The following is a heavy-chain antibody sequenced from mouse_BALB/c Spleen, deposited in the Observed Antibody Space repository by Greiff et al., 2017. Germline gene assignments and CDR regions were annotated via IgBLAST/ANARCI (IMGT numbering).Heavy chain of an antibody. CDR2: IDPANGNT. CDR3: ARSTMAPYWYFDV. Sequence: EVKLQESGAELVKPGASVKLSCTASGFNIKDTYMHWVKQRPEQGLEWIGRIDPANGNTKYDPKFQGKATITADTSSNTAYLQLSSLTSEDTAVYYCARSTMAPYWYFDVWGAGTTVTVSS. V-gene: IGHV14-3*02. D-gene: IGHD2-1*01. CDR1: GFNIKDTY. J-gene: IGHJ1*01.